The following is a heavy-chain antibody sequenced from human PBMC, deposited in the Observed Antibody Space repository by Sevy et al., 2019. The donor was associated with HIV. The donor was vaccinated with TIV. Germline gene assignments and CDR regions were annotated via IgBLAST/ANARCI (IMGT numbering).Heavy chain of an antibody. D-gene: IGHD4-17*01. J-gene: IGHJ1*01. CDR1: GYTLTQLS. Sequence: ASVKVSCKLSGYTLTQLSMHWVRQAPGKGLEWLGRFDPEDGERIYAQKFQGRFTMTGETSTDTAYMELSSLRSDDTAVYYCAWTTVTTNLFQHWGQGTLVTVSS. CDR2: FDPEDGER. CDR3: AWTTVTTNLFQH. V-gene: IGHV1-24*01.